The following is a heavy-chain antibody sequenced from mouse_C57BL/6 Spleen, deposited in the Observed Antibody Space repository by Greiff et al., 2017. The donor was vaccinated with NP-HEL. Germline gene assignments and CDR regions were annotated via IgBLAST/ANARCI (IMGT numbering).Heavy chain of an antibody. Sequence: QVQLQQSGAELVRPGASVTLSCKASGYTFTDYEMHWVKQTPVHGLEWIGAIDPETGGTAYNQKFKGKAILTADKSSSTAYMELRSLTSEDSAVYYCTRPFITTPAWFAYWGQGTLVTVSA. D-gene: IGHD1-1*01. CDR2: IDPETGGT. CDR3: TRPFITTPAWFAY. CDR1: GYTFTDYE. V-gene: IGHV1-15*01. J-gene: IGHJ3*01.